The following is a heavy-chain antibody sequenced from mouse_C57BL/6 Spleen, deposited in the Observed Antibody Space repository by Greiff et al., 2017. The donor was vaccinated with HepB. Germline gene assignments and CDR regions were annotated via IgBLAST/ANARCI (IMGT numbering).Heavy chain of an antibody. CDR2: INPGSGGT. CDR3: ARGGTTTGYFDV. Sequence: QVQLQQSGAELVRPGTSVKVSCKASGYAFTNYLIEWVKQRPGQGLEWIGVINPGSGGTNYNEKFKGKATLTADKSSSTAYMQISSLTSEDSAVCFCARGGTTTGYFDVWGTGTTVTVSS. J-gene: IGHJ1*03. V-gene: IGHV1-54*01. CDR1: GYAFTNYL. D-gene: IGHD1-1*01.